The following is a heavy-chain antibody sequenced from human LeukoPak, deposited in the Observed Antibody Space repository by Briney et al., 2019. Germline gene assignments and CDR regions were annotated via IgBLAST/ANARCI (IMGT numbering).Heavy chain of an antibody. J-gene: IGHJ4*02. CDR1: GFTFSDYY. CDR3: AKDGDYIDY. D-gene: IGHD4-17*01. CDR2: ISSSGSYT. V-gene: IGHV3-11*05. Sequence: PGGSLGLSCASSGFTFSDYYMSWIRQAPGKGLEWVSYISSSGSYTNYADSVKGQFTISRDNAKNSLYLQMNSLRAEDTAMYYRAKDGDYIDYWGQGTLVTVSS.